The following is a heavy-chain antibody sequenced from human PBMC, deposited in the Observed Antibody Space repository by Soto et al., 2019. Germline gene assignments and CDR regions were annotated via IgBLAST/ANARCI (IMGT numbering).Heavy chain of an antibody. CDR3: ARDSKALHDAFDI. CDR2: ISSSSSYI. CDR1: GFTFSSYS. V-gene: IGHV3-21*01. Sequence: WGSLRLSCAASGFTFSSYSMNWVRQAPGKGLEWVSSISSSSSYIYYADSVKGRFTISRDNAKNSLYLQMNSLRAEDTAVYYCARDSKALHDAFDIWGQGTMVNVSS. J-gene: IGHJ3*02.